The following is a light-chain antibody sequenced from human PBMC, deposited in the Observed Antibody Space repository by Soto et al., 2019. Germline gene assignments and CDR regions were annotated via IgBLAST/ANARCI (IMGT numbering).Light chain of an antibody. V-gene: IGKV1-5*03. CDR1: QSISSW. Sequence: DIQMTQSPSTLSASVGDRVTITCRASQSISSWLAWYQQKPGKAPKLLIYKASSLASGVPSRFSGSGSGTEFTLTISSLQSDDFATYYCQQYNSYPITFGPGTRLEIK. CDR3: QQYNSYPIT. J-gene: IGKJ5*01. CDR2: KAS.